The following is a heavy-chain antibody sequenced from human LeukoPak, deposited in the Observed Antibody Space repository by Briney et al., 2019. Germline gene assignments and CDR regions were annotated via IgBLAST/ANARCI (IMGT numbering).Heavy chain of an antibody. Sequence: PSETLSLTCTVSGGSISSGTYYGSWIRQPAGKGLEWIRRIYTSGSTNYNPPRKSRVSISVDTSKNQFSLKLSSVTAADTAVYYCAAENTYDSGTYYFPSDYWGQGTLVTVSS. CDR3: AAENTYDSGTYYFPSDY. D-gene: IGHD3-10*01. CDR1: GGSISSGTYY. J-gene: IGHJ4*02. V-gene: IGHV4-61*02. CDR2: IYTSGST.